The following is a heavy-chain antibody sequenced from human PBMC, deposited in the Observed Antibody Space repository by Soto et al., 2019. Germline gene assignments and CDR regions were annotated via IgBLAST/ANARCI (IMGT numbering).Heavy chain of an antibody. CDR1: GFTFSSYS. V-gene: IGHV3-48*01. J-gene: IGHJ6*03. CDR3: ARDGDIVVVPAVIARYYYYYYLAV. Sequence: PGGSLRLSCAASGFTFSSYSMNWVRQAPGKGLEWVSYISSSSSTIYYADSVKGRFTISRDNSKNTLYLQMNSLRAEDTAVYYCARDGDIVVVPAVIARYYYYYYLAVWGKGTTVTVSS. D-gene: IGHD2-2*01. CDR2: ISSSSSTI.